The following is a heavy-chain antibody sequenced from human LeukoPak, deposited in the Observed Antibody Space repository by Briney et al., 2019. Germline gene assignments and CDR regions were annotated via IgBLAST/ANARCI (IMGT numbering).Heavy chain of an antibody. CDR1: GFTFSSYA. V-gene: IGHV3-30*04. CDR3: ARDSRSRLRWDYYYYYGMDV. Sequence: PGRSLRLSCAASGFTFSSYAVHWVRQAPGKGLEWVAVISYDGSNKYYADSVKGRFTISRDNSKNTLYLQMNSLRAEDTAVYYCARDSRSRLRWDYYYYYGMDVWGQGTTVTVSS. D-gene: IGHD4-23*01. CDR2: ISYDGSNK. J-gene: IGHJ6*02.